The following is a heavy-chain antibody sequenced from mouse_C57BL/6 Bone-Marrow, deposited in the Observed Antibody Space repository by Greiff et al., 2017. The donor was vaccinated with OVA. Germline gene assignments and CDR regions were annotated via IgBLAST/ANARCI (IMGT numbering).Heavy chain of an antibody. CDR2: INPSTGGT. CDR1: GYSFTGYY. J-gene: IGHJ3*01. CDR3: AGSSLFAY. D-gene: IGHD1-1*01. Sequence: VQLKQSGPELVKPGASVKISCKASGYSFTGYYMNWVKQSPEKSLEWIGEINPSTGGTTYNQKFKAKATLTVDKSSSTAYMQLKSLTSEDSAVYYCAGSSLFAYWGQGTLVTVSA. V-gene: IGHV1-42*01.